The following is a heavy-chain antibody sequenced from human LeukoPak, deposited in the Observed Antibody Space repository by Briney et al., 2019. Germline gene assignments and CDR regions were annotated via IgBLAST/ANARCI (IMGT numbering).Heavy chain of an antibody. CDR1: GFTFSSYA. D-gene: IGHD6-19*01. J-gene: IGHJ4*02. V-gene: IGHV3-23*01. CDR2: ISGSGGST. Sequence: GGSLRVSCAASGFTFSSYAMSWVRQAPGKGLEWGSVISGSGGSTYSAESVKGRFTISRDNSKNTLYLQMNSLRVEDTAVYYCAKGPRASGWTYFDYWGQGTLVTVSS. CDR3: AKGPRASGWTYFDY.